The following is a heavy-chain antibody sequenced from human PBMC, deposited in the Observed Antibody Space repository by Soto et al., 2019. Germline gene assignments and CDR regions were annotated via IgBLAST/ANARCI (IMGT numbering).Heavy chain of an antibody. CDR2: INPNSGGT. V-gene: IGHV1-2*02. CDR1: GYTFTGYY. D-gene: IGHD1-7*01. Sequence: ASVKVSCKASGYTFTGYYMHWVRQAPGQGLEWMGWINPNSGGTNYAQKFQGRVTMTRDTSISTAYMELSRLRSDDTAVYFCARRLELPLGASLYYYGMDVWGQGTTVTVSS. CDR3: ARRLELPLGASLYYYGMDV. J-gene: IGHJ6*02.